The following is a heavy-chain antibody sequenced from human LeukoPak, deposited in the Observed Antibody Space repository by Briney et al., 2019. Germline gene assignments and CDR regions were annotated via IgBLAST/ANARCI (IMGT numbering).Heavy chain of an antibody. J-gene: IGHJ5*02. CDR1: GYTFTGYY. CDR3: ARAGTSNDWFDP. CDR2: INPNSGGT. Sequence: GASVKVSCKASGYTFTGYYMHWVRQAPGQGLEWMGWINPNSGGTNYTQKFQGWVTMTRDTSISTAYMELSRLRSDDTAVYYCARAGTSNDWFDPWGQGTLVTVSS. D-gene: IGHD2-2*01. V-gene: IGHV1-2*04.